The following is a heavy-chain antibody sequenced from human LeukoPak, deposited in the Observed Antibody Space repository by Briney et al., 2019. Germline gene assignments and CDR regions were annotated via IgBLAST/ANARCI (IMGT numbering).Heavy chain of an antibody. CDR3: ARDADGYED. J-gene: IGHJ4*02. D-gene: IGHD5-18*01. Sequence: GGSLRLSCAASGFTFSRAWMSWLRQAPGKGLEWVANINEDGSEDYYADSVKGRFAISKDNAKNSLYLQMNSLRAEDTAMYYCARDADGYEDWGQGTLVTVSS. CDR1: GFTFSRAW. CDR2: INEDGSED. V-gene: IGHV3-7*01.